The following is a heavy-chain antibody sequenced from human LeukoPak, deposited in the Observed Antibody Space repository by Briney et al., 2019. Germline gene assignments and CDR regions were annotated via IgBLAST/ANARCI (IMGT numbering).Heavy chain of an antibody. J-gene: IGHJ4*02. D-gene: IGHD2-2*01. Sequence: GGSLRLSCAASGFSVGHNYMSWLRQAPGKGLEWVSVIYSGGTTESADSVRGRFTISRDSSKNTLYLQMNSLRAEDTAVYYCATAPSSLVDYWGQGTLVTVSS. CDR1: GFSVGHNY. CDR2: IYSGGTT. V-gene: IGHV3-53*01. CDR3: ATAPSSLVDY.